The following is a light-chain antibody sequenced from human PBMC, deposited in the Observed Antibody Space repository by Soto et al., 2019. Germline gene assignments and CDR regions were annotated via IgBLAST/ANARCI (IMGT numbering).Light chain of an antibody. V-gene: IGLV2-14*01. CDR1: SSDVGGYHY. Sequence: QSALTQPASVAGSPGQSITISCTGTSSDVGGYHYVSWYQQHPGKATKLMIYDVSNRHSGDSNRFSGSKSGNTASLTISGRQAEDEAYYYCSSYTRSSTRVFGGGTKVTVL. CDR3: SSYTRSSTRV. CDR2: DVS. J-gene: IGLJ3*02.